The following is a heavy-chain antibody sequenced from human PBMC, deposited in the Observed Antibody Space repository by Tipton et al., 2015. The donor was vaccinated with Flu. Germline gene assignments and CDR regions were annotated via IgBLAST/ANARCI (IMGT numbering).Heavy chain of an antibody. CDR2: IYPGDSDT. CDR1: GYTFSGYW. CDR3: VRPGLAVAEGEHDGFDI. D-gene: IGHD6-19*01. V-gene: IGHV5-51*01. Sequence: VQLVQSGAEVKKPGESLKISCKGSGYTFSGYWIGWVRQMPGAGLEWMGTIYPGDSDTRYSPSFQGQVTISADKSLNTAYLQWNSLKASDTAMYYCVRPGLAVAEGEHDGFDIWGQGTMLTVS. J-gene: IGHJ3*02.